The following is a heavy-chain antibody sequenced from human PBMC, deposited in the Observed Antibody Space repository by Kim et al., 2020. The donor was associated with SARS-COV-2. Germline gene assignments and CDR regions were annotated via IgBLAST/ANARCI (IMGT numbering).Heavy chain of an antibody. CDR1: GGYISSDN. D-gene: IGHD3-22*01. Sequence: SETLSLTCSVSGGYISSDNWTWTRQPPGKGLEWIGFVHYSGTTNYNLALKSRVTISVDMSKNQFSLNLTSVTAADTAVYYCARGGLYYYDSSEYGMDVCGQVTTVTVS. V-gene: IGHV4-59*01. CDR2: VHYSGTT. CDR3: ARGGLYYYDSSEYGMDV. J-gene: IGHJ6*02.